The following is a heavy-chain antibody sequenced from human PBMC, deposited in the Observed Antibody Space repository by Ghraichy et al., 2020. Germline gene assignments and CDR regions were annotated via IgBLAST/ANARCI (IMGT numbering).Heavy chain of an antibody. D-gene: IGHD3-22*01. J-gene: IGHJ3*02. V-gene: IGHV4-59*08. CDR1: GGSISSYY. CDR3: ARNYYAFDI. CDR2: IYYSGST. Sequence: SETLSLTCTVSGGSISSYYWRWIRQPPGKGLEWIGYIYYSGSTNYNPSLKSRVTISVDTSKNQFSLKLSSVTAADTAVYYCARNYYAFDIWGQGTMVTVSS.